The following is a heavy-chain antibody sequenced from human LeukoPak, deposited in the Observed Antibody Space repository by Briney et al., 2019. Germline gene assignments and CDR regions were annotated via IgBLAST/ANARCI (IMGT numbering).Heavy chain of an antibody. D-gene: IGHD3-10*01. Sequence: GGSLRLSCAASGFTFSRHGMHWVRQAPGKGLEWVAVISYDGSNKYYADSVKGRFTISRDNSKNTLYLQMNSLRAEDTAVYYCAKRTYYYGSGTYANGMDVWGQGTTVTVSS. V-gene: IGHV3-30*18. CDR2: ISYDGSNK. CDR1: GFTFSRHG. J-gene: IGHJ6*02. CDR3: AKRTYYYGSGTYANGMDV.